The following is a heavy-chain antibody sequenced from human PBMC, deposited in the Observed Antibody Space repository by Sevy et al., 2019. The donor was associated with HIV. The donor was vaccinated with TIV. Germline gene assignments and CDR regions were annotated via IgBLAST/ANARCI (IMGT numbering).Heavy chain of an antibody. D-gene: IGHD3-22*01. V-gene: IGHV1-18*04. CDR1: GYTFTGYY. J-gene: IGHJ4*02. CDR3: AGDAWYYDTSGYSHFDY. Sequence: ASVKVSCKASGYTFTGYYMHWVRQAPGQGLEWMGWISAYNGNTNYAQKLQGRVTMTTDTSTSTAYMDLRSLGSDDTAVYYCAGDAWYYDTSGYSHFDYWGQGTLVTVSS. CDR2: ISAYNGNT.